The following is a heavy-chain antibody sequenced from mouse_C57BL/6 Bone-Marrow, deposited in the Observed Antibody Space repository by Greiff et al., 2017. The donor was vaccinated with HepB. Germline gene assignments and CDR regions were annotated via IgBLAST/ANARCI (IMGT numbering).Heavy chain of an antibody. V-gene: IGHV5-2*01. D-gene: IGHD2-1*01. J-gene: IGHJ1*03. Sequence: EVNVVESGGGLVQPGESLKLSCESNEYEFPSHDMSWVRKTPEKRLELVAAINSDGGSTYYPDTMERRFIISRDNTKKTLYLQMSSLRSEDTALYYCARRGYYGNYGGYWYFDVWGTGTTVTVSS. CDR1: EYEFPSHD. CDR2: INSDGGST. CDR3: ARRGYYGNYGGYWYFDV.